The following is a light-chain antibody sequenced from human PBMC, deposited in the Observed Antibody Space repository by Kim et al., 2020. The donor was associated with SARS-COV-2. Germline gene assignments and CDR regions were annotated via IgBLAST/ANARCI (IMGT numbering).Light chain of an antibody. J-gene: IGKJ4*01. CDR2: AAS. Sequence: DIQMTQPPPSLSASVGDRVTIACRASQSISTYLNWYQQKPGKAPKLLIYAASNLQSGVPSRFSGSGSGTDFTLTISSLQPEVFATYYSQQSHTAPSLTFVGGTKGDIK. CDR1: QSISTY. CDR3: QQSHTAPSLT. V-gene: IGKV1-39*01.